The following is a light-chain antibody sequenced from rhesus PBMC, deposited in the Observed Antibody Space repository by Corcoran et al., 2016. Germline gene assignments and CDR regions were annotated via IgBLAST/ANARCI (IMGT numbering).Light chain of an antibody. CDR3: QQYNDLLRT. CDR2: SAY. J-gene: IGKJ1*01. V-gene: IGKV3-40*03. CDR1: ESVGSY. Sequence: EIVMTQSPATLSLSPGETATLSCRASESVGSYVAWYQQKPGQAPKIPVHSAYFRATGIPDRFSGSGSRTEFTLTISSLEPEDVGVYHCQQYNDLLRTFGQGTKVEIK.